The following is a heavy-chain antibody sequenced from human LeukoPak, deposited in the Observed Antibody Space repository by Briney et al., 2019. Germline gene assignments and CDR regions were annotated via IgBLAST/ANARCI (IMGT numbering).Heavy chain of an antibody. CDR2: IVVGSGNT. Sequence: SVKVSCKASGFTFTSSAMQWVRQARGQRLEWIGWIVVGSGNTNYAQKFQERVTITRDMSTSTAYMELSSLRAEDTAVYYCARRAGGYSHPYDYWGQGILVTVSS. CDR1: GFTFTSSA. CDR3: ARRAGGYSHPYDY. D-gene: IGHD4-23*01. V-gene: IGHV1-58*02. J-gene: IGHJ4*02.